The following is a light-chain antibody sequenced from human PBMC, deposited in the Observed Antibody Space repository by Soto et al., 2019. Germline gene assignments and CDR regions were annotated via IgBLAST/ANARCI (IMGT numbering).Light chain of an antibody. J-gene: IGLJ1*01. Sequence: QSALTQPRSVSGSPGQSVTISCTGTSSDVGGYNYVSWYQQHPGKAPKLMIYNVSERPSGVPDRFSGSKSDNTASLTISGLQAEDEADYYCCSYAGSYTDGFGTGTKVTVL. CDR3: CSYAGSYTDG. CDR1: SSDVGGYNY. V-gene: IGLV2-11*01. CDR2: NVS.